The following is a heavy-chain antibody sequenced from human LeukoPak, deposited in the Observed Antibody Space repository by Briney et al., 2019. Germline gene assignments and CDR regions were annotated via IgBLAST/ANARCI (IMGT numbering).Heavy chain of an antibody. CDR1: GGSVSSGSYY. Sequence: SETLSLTCTVSGGSVSSGSYYWSWIRQPPGKGLEWIGYIYYSGSTNYNPSLKSRVTISVDTSKNQFSLKLSSVTAADTAVYYCARHSSYDSSGFEYYFDYWGQGTLVTVSS. CDR2: IYYSGST. D-gene: IGHD3-22*01. J-gene: IGHJ4*02. V-gene: IGHV4-61*01. CDR3: ARHSSYDSSGFEYYFDY.